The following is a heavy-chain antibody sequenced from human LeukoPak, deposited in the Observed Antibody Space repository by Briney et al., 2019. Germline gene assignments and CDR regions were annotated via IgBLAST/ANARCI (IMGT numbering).Heavy chain of an antibody. CDR1: GFTFNNYA. Sequence: GGSLRLSCAASGFTFNNYAMFWVRQAPGKGLEWVSAISGSGGGTYYADSVKGRLTISRDNSKNTLYLQMNSLRAEDTAVYYCAKTPGIVMVSAAMDYWGQGTLVTVSS. D-gene: IGHD2-2*01. CDR2: ISGSGGGT. V-gene: IGHV3-23*01. CDR3: AKTPGIVMVSAAMDY. J-gene: IGHJ4*02.